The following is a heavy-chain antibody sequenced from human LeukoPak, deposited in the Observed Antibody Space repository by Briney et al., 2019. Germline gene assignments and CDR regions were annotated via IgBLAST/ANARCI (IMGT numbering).Heavy chain of an antibody. CDR3: ARPRTYYDFWSGYFGDAFDI. Sequence: SSETLSLTCAVSGYSISSGYYWGWIRQPPGKGLEWIGSIYHSGSTYYNPSLKSRVTISVDTSKNQFSLKLSSVTAADTGVYYCARPRTYYDFWSGYFGDAFDIWAPGTMVTVSS. J-gene: IGHJ3*02. D-gene: IGHD3-3*01. V-gene: IGHV4-38-2*01. CDR2: IYHSGST. CDR1: GYSISSGYY.